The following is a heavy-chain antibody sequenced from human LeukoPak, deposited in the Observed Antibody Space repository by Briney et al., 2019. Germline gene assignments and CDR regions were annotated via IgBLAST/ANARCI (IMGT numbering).Heavy chain of an antibody. D-gene: IGHD6-13*01. CDR2: INPSGGSR. CDR1: GYTFTSYY. J-gene: IGHJ3*02. V-gene: IGHV1-46*01. CDR3: ARVFTQQLVHAFDI. Sequence: ASVKVSCKASGYTFTSYYMHWVRQAPGHGLEWMGIINPSGGSRSYAQKFQGRVTMTRDTSTSTVYMELSSLRSEDTAVHYCARVFTQQLVHAFDIWGQGTMVTVSS.